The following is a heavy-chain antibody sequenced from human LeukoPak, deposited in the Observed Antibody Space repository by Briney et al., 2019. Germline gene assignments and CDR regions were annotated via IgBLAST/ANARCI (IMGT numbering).Heavy chain of an antibody. CDR3: ARVVGGSSSWSNFDY. CDR1: GGSISSGGYS. J-gene: IGHJ4*02. D-gene: IGHD6-13*01. CDR2: IYHSGST. V-gene: IGHV4-30-2*01. Sequence: SETLSLTCAVSGGSISSGGYSWSWIRQPPGKGLEWIGYIYHSGSTYYNPSLKSRVTISVDRSKNQFSLKLSSVTAADTAVYYCARVVGGSSSWSNFDYWGQGTLVTVSS.